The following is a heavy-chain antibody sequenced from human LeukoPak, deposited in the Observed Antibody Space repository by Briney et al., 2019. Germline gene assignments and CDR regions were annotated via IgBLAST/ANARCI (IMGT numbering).Heavy chain of an antibody. CDR3: ARVTVTKEFDY. J-gene: IGHJ4*02. V-gene: IGHV3-21*01. CDR2: ISSSSSYI. D-gene: IGHD4-11*01. Sequence: GGSLRLSCAASGFTFSSQTMNWVRQAPGKGLEWVSSISSSSSYIDYADSVKGRFTISRDNAKNSLHLQMNSLRAADTAVYYCARVTVTKEFDYWGQGTLVTVSS. CDR1: GFTFSSQT.